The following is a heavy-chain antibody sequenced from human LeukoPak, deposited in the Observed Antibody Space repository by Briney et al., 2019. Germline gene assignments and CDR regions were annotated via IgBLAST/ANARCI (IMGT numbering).Heavy chain of an antibody. J-gene: IGHJ2*01. CDR3: ARARWSTSWYFDL. D-gene: IGHD2-8*02. Sequence: SETLSLTCTVSGGSISSYYWSWIRQPPGKGLEWIGYIYYSGSTNYNPSLKSRVTISVDTSKNQFSLKLGSVTAADTAVYYCARARWSTSWYFDLWGRGTLVTVSS. CDR1: GGSISSYY. V-gene: IGHV4-59*01. CDR2: IYYSGST.